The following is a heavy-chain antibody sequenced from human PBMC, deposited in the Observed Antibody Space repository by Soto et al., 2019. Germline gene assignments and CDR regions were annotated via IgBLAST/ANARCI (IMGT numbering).Heavy chain of an antibody. CDR3: VRDGTKTLRDWFDP. V-gene: IGHV4-4*07. D-gene: IGHD1-1*01. CDR1: GASISGFY. CDR2: IYATETT. J-gene: IGHJ5*02. Sequence: SETLSLTCTVSGASISGFYWSWIRKSAGKGLEWIGRIYATETTDYNPSLKSRVMMSVDTSKKQFSLKLRSVTAADTAVYYCVRDGTKTLRDWFDPWGQGISVTVSS.